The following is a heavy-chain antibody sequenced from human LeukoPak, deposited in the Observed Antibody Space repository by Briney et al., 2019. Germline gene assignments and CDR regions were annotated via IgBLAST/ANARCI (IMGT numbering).Heavy chain of an antibody. V-gene: IGHV3-7*01. D-gene: IGHD3-16*02. J-gene: IGHJ3*02. CDR2: IKQDGSEK. CDR1: GCTFSSYW. Sequence: PGGSLRLSCAASGCTFSSYWMSWVRQAPGKGLEWVANIKQDGSEKYYVDSVKGRFTISRDNAKNSLYLQMNSLRAEDTAVYYCARGGPYDYIWGSYRDDAFDIWGQGTMVTVSS. CDR3: ARGGPYDYIWGSYRDDAFDI.